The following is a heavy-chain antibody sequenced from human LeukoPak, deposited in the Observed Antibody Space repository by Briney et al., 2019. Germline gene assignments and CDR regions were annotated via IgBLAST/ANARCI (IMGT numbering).Heavy chain of an antibody. CDR2: IYSGGST. CDR1: GFTFSSYA. D-gene: IGHD5-18*01. V-gene: IGHV3-66*01. J-gene: IGHJ3*02. Sequence: GGSLRLSCAASGFTFSSYAMSWVRQAPGKGLEWVSVIYSGGSTYYADSVKGRFTISRDNSKNTLYLQMNGLRAEDTAVYYCARTNGYSYGGHDAFDIWGQGTMVTVSS. CDR3: ARTNGYSYGGHDAFDI.